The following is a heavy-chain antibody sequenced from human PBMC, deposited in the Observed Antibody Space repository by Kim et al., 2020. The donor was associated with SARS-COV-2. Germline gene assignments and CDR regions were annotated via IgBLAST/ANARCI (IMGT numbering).Heavy chain of an antibody. CDR1: GFSFSDYY. J-gene: IGHJ4*02. Sequence: GGSLRLSCAASGFSFSDYYMNWIRQAPGKGLGGVAYIIGDGSSMRYADSVNGRSRIPRANARRYRSLQRTSLTPEDTPGYYCVRERANWGKGTLVTVSP. CDR3: VRERAN. V-gene: IGHV3-11*01. CDR2: IIGDGSSM.